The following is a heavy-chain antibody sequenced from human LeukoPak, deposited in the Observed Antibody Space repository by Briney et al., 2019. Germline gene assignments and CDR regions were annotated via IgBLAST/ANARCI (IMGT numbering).Heavy chain of an antibody. CDR1: GYTLTESS. Sequence: GASVKVSCKVSGYTLTESSMHWVRQAPGKGLEWMGGFDPEDGETIYAQKSQGRVTMTEDTSTDTAYMELSSLRSEDTAVYYCATDFGEAMVRGVITPGAFDYWGQGTLVTVSS. CDR2: FDPEDGET. CDR3: ATDFGEAMVRGVITPGAFDY. J-gene: IGHJ4*02. V-gene: IGHV1-24*01. D-gene: IGHD3-10*01.